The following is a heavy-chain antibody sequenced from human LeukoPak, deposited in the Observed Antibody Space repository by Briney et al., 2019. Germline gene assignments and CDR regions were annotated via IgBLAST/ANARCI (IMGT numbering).Heavy chain of an antibody. D-gene: IGHD3-3*01. V-gene: IGHV1-8*01. J-gene: IGHJ4*02. CDR2: MNPNSGNT. CDR3: ARDSYDFWSGYLLDFDY. CDR1: GYTFTSYD. Sequence: ASVKVSCKASGYTFTSYDINWVRQATGQGLEWMGWMNPNSGNTGYAQKFQGRVTMTRNTSMSTAYMELSSLRSEDTAVYYCARDSYDFWSGYLLDFDYWGQGTLVTVSS.